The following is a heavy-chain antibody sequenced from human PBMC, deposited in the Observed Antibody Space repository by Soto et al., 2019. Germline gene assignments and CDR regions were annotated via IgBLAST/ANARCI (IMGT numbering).Heavy chain of an antibody. V-gene: IGHV3-66*01. J-gene: IGHJ4*02. CDR3: ARDRDYGGFDN. D-gene: IGHD4-17*01. Sequence: EVQLVESGGGLVQPGGSLRLSCAASGFSVSSNSMSWVRQAPGKGLEWVSDIYRGGSTYYAVSVQGRFTISRDTSKNTLYLPMNSLRAEDTAVYYCARDRDYGGFDNWGQGTLVTVSS. CDR2: IYRGGST. CDR1: GFSVSSNS.